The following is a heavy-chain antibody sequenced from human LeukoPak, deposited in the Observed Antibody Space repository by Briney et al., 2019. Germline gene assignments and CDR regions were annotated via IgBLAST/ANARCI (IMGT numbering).Heavy chain of an antibody. CDR1: GFTFSSYA. V-gene: IGHV3-23*01. D-gene: IGHD3-22*01. Sequence: GGSLRLSCAASGFTFSSYAMSWVCQAPGKGLEWVSAISGSGGSTYYADSVKGRFTISRDNSKNTLYLQMNSLRAEDTAVYYCTTELSGYYYTDWCFDLWGRGTLVTVSS. CDR2: ISGSGGST. CDR3: TTELSGYYYTDWCFDL. J-gene: IGHJ2*01.